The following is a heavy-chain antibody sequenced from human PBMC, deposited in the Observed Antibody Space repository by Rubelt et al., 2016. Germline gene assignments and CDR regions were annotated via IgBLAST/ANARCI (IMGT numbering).Heavy chain of an antibody. V-gene: IGHV4-39*07. CDR3: ARDPRAGTTSFDY. Sequence: QLQLQESGPGLVKPSETLSLTCTVSGGSISSSSYYWGWIRQPPGKGLEWIGSLYYSGRTYYNPSLKSRVTISVDTSKNQFSLKLSSVTAADTAVYYCARDPRAGTTSFDYWGQGTLVTVSS. J-gene: IGHJ4*02. D-gene: IGHD1-7*01. CDR2: LYYSGRT. CDR1: GGSISSSSYY.